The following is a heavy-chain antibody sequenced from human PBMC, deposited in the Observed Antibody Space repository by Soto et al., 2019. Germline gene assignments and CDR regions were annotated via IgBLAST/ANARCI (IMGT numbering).Heavy chain of an antibody. Sequence: GGSLRLSCAASGFTFSSYSMHWVRQAPGKGLEWVSSISSRSRSIYYADSQKGRLTISRDNTKNSLYLQMNNLRAEDTAVYYCARGIEAAGTDYWGQGTPVTVSS. J-gene: IGHJ4*02. CDR2: ISSRSRSI. V-gene: IGHV3-21*01. CDR1: GFTFSSYS. CDR3: ARGIEAAGTDY. D-gene: IGHD6-13*01.